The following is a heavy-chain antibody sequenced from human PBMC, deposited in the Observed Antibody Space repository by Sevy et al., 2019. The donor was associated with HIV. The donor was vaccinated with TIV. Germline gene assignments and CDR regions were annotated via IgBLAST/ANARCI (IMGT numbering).Heavy chain of an antibody. Sequence: GGSLRLSCVTSGFTFRNHAMHWVRQAPGKGLEWVSGISAGGGRTYHADSVKGRFTMSGDKSKNTLYLQMNSLTAEDTAVYYCASLLTEDPFDIWGQGTMVTVSS. CDR3: ASLLTEDPFDI. CDR2: ISAGGGRT. CDR1: GFTFRNHA. D-gene: IGHD3-10*01. J-gene: IGHJ3*02. V-gene: IGHV3-23*01.